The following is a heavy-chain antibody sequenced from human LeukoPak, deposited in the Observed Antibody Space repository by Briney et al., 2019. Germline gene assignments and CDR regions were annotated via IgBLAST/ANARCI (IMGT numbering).Heavy chain of an antibody. CDR2: IGDSGRNT. Sequence: GGSLRLSCAASGFVFSNYWMNWVRQAPGKGLEWVSAIGDSGRNTYYADSVRGRFTISRDNSKNTLYLQMNSLRAEDTAIYYCAKDPMLRGATYDYWGQGTLVTVSS. CDR1: GFVFSNYW. V-gene: IGHV3-23*01. D-gene: IGHD3-10*01. J-gene: IGHJ4*02. CDR3: AKDPMLRGATYDY.